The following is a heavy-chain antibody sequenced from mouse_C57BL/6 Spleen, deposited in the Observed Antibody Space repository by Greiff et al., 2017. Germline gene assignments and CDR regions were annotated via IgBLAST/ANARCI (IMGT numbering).Heavy chain of an antibody. V-gene: IGHV1-80*01. CDR2: IYPGDGDT. D-gene: IGHD2-4*01. Sequence: VQLQQSGAELVKPGASVKISCKASGYAFSSYWMNWVKQRPGKGLEWIGQIYPGDGDTNYNGKFKGKATLTADKSSSTAYMQLSSLTSEDSAVYFCARPNDYESYAMDYWGQGTSVTVSS. CDR3: ARPNDYESYAMDY. CDR1: GYAFSSYW. J-gene: IGHJ4*01.